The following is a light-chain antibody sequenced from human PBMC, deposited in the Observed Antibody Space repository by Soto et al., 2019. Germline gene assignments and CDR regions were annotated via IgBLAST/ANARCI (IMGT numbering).Light chain of an antibody. CDR2: ENN. J-gene: IGLJ1*01. CDR1: SSNIGNNY. CDR3: GTWDSSLSLYV. V-gene: IGLV1-51*02. Sequence: QSVLTQPPSVSAAPGQKVTISCSGSSSNIGNNYVSWYQQLPGTAPKLLIYENNKRPSGIPDRFSGSKSGTSATLGITGLQTGDEADYYCGTWDSSLSLYVCGTGTSHRP.